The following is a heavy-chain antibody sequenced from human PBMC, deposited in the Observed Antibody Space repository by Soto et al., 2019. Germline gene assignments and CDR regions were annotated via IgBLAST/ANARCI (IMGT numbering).Heavy chain of an antibody. D-gene: IGHD2-21*01. Sequence: PGESLKISCKGSGYGFTSYWISWVLQIPWKGLEWMGRIDPIDSYTNYSPSFQGHVTISADKSISTAYLQWSSLKASDTAMYSLARRAHMSRRGETFSSSYYGLAVSGQATTVTV. CDR3: ARRAHMSRRGETFSSSYYGLAV. V-gene: IGHV5-10-1*01. CDR1: GYGFTSYW. CDR2: IDPIDSYT. J-gene: IGHJ6*02.